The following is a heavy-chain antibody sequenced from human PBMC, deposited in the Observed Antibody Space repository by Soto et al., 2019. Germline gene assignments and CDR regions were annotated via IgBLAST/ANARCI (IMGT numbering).Heavy chain of an antibody. CDR1: GFTFSSYW. CDR3: ARDRGWSLFDY. CDR2: TNSDGSDT. Sequence: EVQLVESGGGLVQPGGSLRLSCVASGFTFSSYWMYWVRPAPGKGLVWVSRTNSDGSDTSYADSVKGRFTISRDNANNTRYRQMNSLRAEDTAVYYCARDRGWSLFDYWGQGTLVTVTS. J-gene: IGHJ4*02. D-gene: IGHD6-19*01. V-gene: IGHV3-74*01.